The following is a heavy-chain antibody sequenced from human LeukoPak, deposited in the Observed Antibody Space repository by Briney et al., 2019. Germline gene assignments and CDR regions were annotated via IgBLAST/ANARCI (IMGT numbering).Heavy chain of an antibody. Sequence: SETLSLTCTVSGGSISSGGYYWSWIRQHPGKGLEWIGYIYYSGRTYYNPSLKSRLTISVDTSKNQFSLKLSSVTAADTAVYYCARDSSVYYFDYWGQGTLVTVSS. CDR3: ARDSSVYYFDY. CDR1: GGSISSGGYY. V-gene: IGHV4-31*03. D-gene: IGHD3-22*01. CDR2: IYYSGRT. J-gene: IGHJ4*02.